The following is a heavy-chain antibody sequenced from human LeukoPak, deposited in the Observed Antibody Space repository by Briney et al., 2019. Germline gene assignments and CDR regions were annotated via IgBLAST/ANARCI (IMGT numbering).Heavy chain of an antibody. CDR3: AREGKLRFLEWLIDY. J-gene: IGHJ4*02. V-gene: IGHV4-30-4*01. D-gene: IGHD3-3*01. Sequence: SETLSLTCAVYGGSFSGYYWSWIRQPPGKGLEWIGYIYYSGSTYYNPSLKSRVTISVDTSKNQFSLKLSSVTAADTAVYYCAREGKLRFLEWLIDYWGQGTLVTVSS. CDR1: GGSFSGYY. CDR2: IYYSGST.